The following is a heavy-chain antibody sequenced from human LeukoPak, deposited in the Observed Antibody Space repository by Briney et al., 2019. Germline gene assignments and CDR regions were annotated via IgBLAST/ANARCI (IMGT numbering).Heavy chain of an antibody. V-gene: IGHV3-64*01. J-gene: IGHJ4*02. CDR1: RFTFSSYA. CDR2: ISSNGGST. D-gene: IGHD1-26*01. Sequence: GRSLRLSCEASRFTFSSYAMHWGRQSPGKELKYVSAISSNGGSTYYANSVKGRFTISRDNSKNTLYLQMGSLRAEDMAVYYCARDRFSSGIVGATILYWGQGTLVTVSS. CDR3: ARDRFSSGIVGATILY.